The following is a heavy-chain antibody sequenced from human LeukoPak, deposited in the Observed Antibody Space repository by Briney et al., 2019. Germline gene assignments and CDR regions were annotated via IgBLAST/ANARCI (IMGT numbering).Heavy chain of an antibody. CDR1: GDSFSSNSAS. CDR3: ARDQEYCSSTSCSRELDY. J-gene: IGHJ4*02. CDR2: SYYRSKWYN. V-gene: IGHV6-1*01. Sequence: SQTLSLTCAISGDSFSSNSASWTWIRQSPSRGLEWLGRSYYRSKWYNDYAVSVKSRITTNPDTSKNQFSLQLNSVTPEDTAVYYCARDQEYCSSTSCSRELDYWGQGTLVTVSS. D-gene: IGHD2-2*01.